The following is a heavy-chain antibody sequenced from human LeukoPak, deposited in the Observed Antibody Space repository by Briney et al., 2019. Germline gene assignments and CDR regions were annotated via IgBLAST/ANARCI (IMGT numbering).Heavy chain of an antibody. CDR1: GYTFANYY. J-gene: IGHJ3*02. CDR2: INPSGGST. V-gene: IGHV1-46*01. D-gene: IGHD1-26*01. Sequence: ASVKVSCKASGYTFANYYMHWVRQAPGQGLEWMGIINPSGGSTSYAQKFQGRVTMTRDMSTSTVYMELSSLRSEDTAVYYCARWEGVGATRSGAFDIWGQGTMVTVSS. CDR3: ARWEGVGATRSGAFDI.